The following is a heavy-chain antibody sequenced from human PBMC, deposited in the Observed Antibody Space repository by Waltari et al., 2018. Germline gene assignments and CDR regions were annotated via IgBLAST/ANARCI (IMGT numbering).Heavy chain of an antibody. CDR3: ARDPHYSNFDY. J-gene: IGHJ4*02. Sequence: EVHLVESGGGLVQPGGSLRLSCAASGFTFSTYWMTWVRQAPGKGLEWMANIKGDGRQKNYVDSVKGRFTISRDTANNSLYLQMNSLRAEDTAVYYCARDPHYSNFDYWGQGTLVTVSS. CDR1: GFTFSTYW. CDR2: IKGDGRQK. D-gene: IGHD4-4*01. V-gene: IGHV3-7*01.